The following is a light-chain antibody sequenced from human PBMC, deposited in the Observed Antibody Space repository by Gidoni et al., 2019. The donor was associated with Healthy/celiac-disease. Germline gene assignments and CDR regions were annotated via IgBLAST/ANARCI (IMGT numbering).Light chain of an antibody. CDR3: LQSYSTEVT. Sequence: DIQMTQSPSSLSASVGDRVTITCRASQSISSYLNWYQQKPGKAPKLLIYAASSLQSGVPSRFSGSGSGTDFTLTISSLQPEDFATYYCLQSYSTEVTFGPGTKVDIK. V-gene: IGKV1-39*01. CDR1: QSISSY. CDR2: AAS. J-gene: IGKJ3*01.